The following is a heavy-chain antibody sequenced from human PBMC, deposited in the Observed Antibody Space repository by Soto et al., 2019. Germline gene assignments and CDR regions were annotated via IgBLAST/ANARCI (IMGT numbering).Heavy chain of an antibody. CDR2: IIPIFGTA. V-gene: IGHV1-69*13. CDR1: GGTFSSYA. D-gene: IGHD2-2*01. CDR3: ARGVPAAMSYFQY. J-gene: IGHJ1*01. Sequence: SVKVSCKASGGTFSSYAISWVRQAPGQGLEWMGGIIPIFGTANYAQKFQGRVTITADESTSTAYMELSSLRSEDTAIYYCARGVPAAMSYFQYWGQGTLVTVSS.